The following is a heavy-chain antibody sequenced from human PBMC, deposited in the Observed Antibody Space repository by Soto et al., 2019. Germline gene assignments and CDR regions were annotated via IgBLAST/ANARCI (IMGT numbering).Heavy chain of an antibody. CDR3: TRVVRFGSAENSYSYSMDV. CDR2: ANSDGSST. J-gene: IGHJ6*02. Sequence: EVQLVESGGGLVQPGGSLRLSCAASGFTFNTYWMHWVRQAPGKGLVWVSRANSDGSSTTYADSVKGRFTISRDNVRNTLYLQMNSLRAEDTAVYYCTRVVRFGSAENSYSYSMDVWGQGTTVTVSS. CDR1: GFTFNTYW. D-gene: IGHD3-10*01. V-gene: IGHV3-74*03.